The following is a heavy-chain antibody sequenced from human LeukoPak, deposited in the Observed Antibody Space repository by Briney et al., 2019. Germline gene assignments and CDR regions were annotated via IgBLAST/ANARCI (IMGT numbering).Heavy chain of an antibody. D-gene: IGHD1-26*01. CDR1: GFTFSSYW. J-gene: IGHJ4*02. Sequence: GGSLRLSCAASGFTFSSYWMSWVRQAPGKGLEWVANIKQDGSEKYYVDSVKGRFTISRDNAKNSLYLQMNSLRAEDTAVYYCARNSGSYQDYFDYWGQGTLVTVSS. CDR3: ARNSGSYQDYFDY. V-gene: IGHV3-7*01. CDR2: IKQDGSEK.